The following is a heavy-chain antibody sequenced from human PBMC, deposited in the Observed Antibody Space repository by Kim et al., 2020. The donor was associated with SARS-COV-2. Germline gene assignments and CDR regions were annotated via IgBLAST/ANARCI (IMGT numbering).Heavy chain of an antibody. CDR2: NSWNSGSI. V-gene: IGHV3-9*01. Sequence: GGSLRLSCAASGFTFDDYAMHWVRQAPGKGLEWVSGNSWNSGSIGYADSVKGRFTISRDNAKNSLYLQMNSLRAEDTALYYCAKDMRSSWSGYIPPYYYYGMDVWGQGTTVTVSS. D-gene: IGHD3-3*01. J-gene: IGHJ6*02. CDR3: AKDMRSSWSGYIPPYYYYGMDV. CDR1: GFTFDDYA.